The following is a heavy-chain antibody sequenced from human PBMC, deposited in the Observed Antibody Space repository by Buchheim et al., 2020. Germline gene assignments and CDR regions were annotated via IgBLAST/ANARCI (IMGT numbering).Heavy chain of an antibody. V-gene: IGHV3-30*03. J-gene: IGHJ6*01. Sequence: QVQLVESGGGVVQPGRSLSLSCAASGFTFSSYGMHWVRQAPGTGLEWVAVISYDGSNKYYADSVKGRFTISRDNSKNTLYLQMNSLRSEDTAVYYAARDAPPDGTYYYGMDVWGEGTT. CDR2: ISYDGSNK. CDR1: GFTFSSYG. D-gene: IGHD1-14*01. CDR3: ARDAPPDGTYYYGMDV.